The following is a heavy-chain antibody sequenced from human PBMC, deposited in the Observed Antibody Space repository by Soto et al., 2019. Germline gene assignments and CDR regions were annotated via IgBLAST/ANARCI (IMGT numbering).Heavy chain of an antibody. CDR3: ARIAARPGGWFDP. D-gene: IGHD6-6*01. J-gene: IGHJ5*02. CDR1: GCSISSGGYS. CDR2: IYHSGST. Sequence: SDTLSLTCAVSGCSISSGGYSWSWIRQPPGKGLEWIGYIYHSGSTYYNPSLKSRVTISVDRSKNQFSLKLSSVTAADTAVYYCARIAARPGGWFDPWGQGTLVTVSS. V-gene: IGHV4-30-2*01.